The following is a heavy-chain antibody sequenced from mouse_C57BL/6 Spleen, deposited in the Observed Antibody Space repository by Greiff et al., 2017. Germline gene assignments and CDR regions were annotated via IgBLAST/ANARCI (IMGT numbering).Heavy chain of an antibody. J-gene: IGHJ1*03. V-gene: IGHV1-81*01. Sequence: VKVVESGAELARPGASVKLSCKASGYTFTSYGISWVKQRTGQGLEWIGEIYPRSGNTYYNEKFKGKATQTADKSSSTAYMGLRSLTSEDSAVYFCARETTVVPYWYVDVWGTGTTVNVSS. CDR3: ARETTVVPYWYVDV. CDR2: IYPRSGNT. D-gene: IGHD1-1*01. CDR1: GYTFTSYG.